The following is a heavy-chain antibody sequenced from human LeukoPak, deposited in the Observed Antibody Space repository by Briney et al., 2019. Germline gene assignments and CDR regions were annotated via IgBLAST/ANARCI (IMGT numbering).Heavy chain of an antibody. CDR3: ARDSSGLFDY. CDR2: ISSNGGST. V-gene: IGHV3-64*01. Sequence: GGSLRLSCAASGFTFSSYAMHWVRQAPGKGLEYVSAISSNGGSTYYANSVKGRFTISRDNSKNTLYLQMGSLRAEDMAVYYCARDSSGLFDYWGQGTLVTVSS. D-gene: IGHD3-22*01. CDR1: GFTFSSYA. J-gene: IGHJ4*02.